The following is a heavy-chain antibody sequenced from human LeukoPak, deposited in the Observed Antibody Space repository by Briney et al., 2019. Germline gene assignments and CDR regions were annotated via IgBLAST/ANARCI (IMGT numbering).Heavy chain of an antibody. CDR1: LGTFSSYA. V-gene: IGHV1-69*05. CDR3: ARGRGTMVRGVSRDYYYYMDV. CDR2: IIPIVGTA. Sequence: ASVKVSCKASLGTFSSYAISCVRQAPGQGLEWMGRIIPIVGTANYAQKFQGRVTITTDESRGTAYMELSRLRSEDTAVYYCARGRGTMVRGVSRDYYYYMDVWGKGTTVTVSS. J-gene: IGHJ6*03. D-gene: IGHD3-10*01.